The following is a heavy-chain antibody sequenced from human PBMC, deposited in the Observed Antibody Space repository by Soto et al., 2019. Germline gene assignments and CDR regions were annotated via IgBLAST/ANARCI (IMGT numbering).Heavy chain of an antibody. D-gene: IGHD5-12*01. J-gene: IGHJ4*02. CDR1: GDSVSSGYYY. V-gene: IGHV4-61*01. Sequence: SETLSLTGTVSGDSVSSGYYYWTWIRQPPGKGLEWIGHIYYTGVTKNNPSLKGRVTISLDTSKNQFSLQLTSVTTEDTAVYYCASFLIEVATIPNLGQGTLLTVSS. CDR2: IYYTGVT. CDR3: ASFLIEVATIPN.